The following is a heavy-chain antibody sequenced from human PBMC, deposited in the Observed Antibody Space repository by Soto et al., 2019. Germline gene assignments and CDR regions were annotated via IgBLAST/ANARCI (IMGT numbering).Heavy chain of an antibody. Sequence: VSVKVSCKASGYTFTSYDINWVRQATGQGLEWMGWMNPNSGNTGYAQKFQGRVTMTRNTSISTAYMELSSLRSEDTAVYYCARGLCSSTSCYYYYYYGMDVWGQGTTVTVSS. CDR1: GYTFTSYD. V-gene: IGHV1-8*01. D-gene: IGHD2-2*01. CDR3: ARGLCSSTSCYYYYYYGMDV. CDR2: MNPNSGNT. J-gene: IGHJ6*02.